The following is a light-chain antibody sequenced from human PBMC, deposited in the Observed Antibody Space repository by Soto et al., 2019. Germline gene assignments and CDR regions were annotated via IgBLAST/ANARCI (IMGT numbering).Light chain of an antibody. J-gene: IGLJ3*02. CDR1: ASNIGTYA. V-gene: IGLV1-44*01. Sequence: QSVLTQPPSASGTPGQRVTISCSGSASNIGTYAINWYQQLPGAAPKLLIYSNDQRPSGVPDRFSGSKSGTSASLAISGLQSEDEADYYCASWDDSLSGRVFGGGTQLTVL. CDR2: SND. CDR3: ASWDDSLSGRV.